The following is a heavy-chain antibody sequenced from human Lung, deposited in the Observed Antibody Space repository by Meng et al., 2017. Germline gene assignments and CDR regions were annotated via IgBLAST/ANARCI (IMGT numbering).Heavy chain of an antibody. CDR3: ARGPTTMAHDFDY. CDR2: INHSGST. Sequence: VADLFNPSATLSLPSFVFGGSFSNYYWSWIRQPPGKGLEWIGEINHSGSTNYNPSLESRATISVDTSQNNLSLKLSSVTAADSAVYYCARGPTTMAHDFDYWGQGTLVTVSS. CDR1: GGSFSNYY. J-gene: IGHJ4*02. V-gene: IGHV4-34*01. D-gene: IGHD4-11*01.